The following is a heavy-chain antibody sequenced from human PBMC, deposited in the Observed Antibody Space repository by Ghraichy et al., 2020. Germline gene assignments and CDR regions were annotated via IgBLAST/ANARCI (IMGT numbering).Heavy chain of an antibody. Sequence: GGSLRLSCAASGFIFSDFYMSWIRQAPGKGPEWVSDISGSGNNIYYADSVKGRFTVFRDNARYSLYLQMNSLRAEDTAVYYCARDLGVAARGFYDYWGQGSQVPVSS. J-gene: IGHJ4*02. CDR1: GFIFSDFY. CDR2: ISGSGNNI. CDR3: ARDLGVAARGFYDY. D-gene: IGHD6-6*01. V-gene: IGHV3-11*01.